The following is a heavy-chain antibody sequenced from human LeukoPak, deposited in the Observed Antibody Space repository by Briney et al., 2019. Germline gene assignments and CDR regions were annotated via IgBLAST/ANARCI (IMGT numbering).Heavy chain of an antibody. V-gene: IGHV3-21*01. J-gene: IGHJ4*02. D-gene: IGHD3-22*01. CDR1: GFTFSSYS. CDR3: ARDHYYDSSGYYYEGY. CDR2: ISSSSSYI. Sequence: PGGSLRLSCAASGFTFSSYSMNWVRQAPGKGLEWVSSISSSSSYIYYADSVKGRFTISRDNAKNSLYLQMNSLRAEDTAAYYCARDHYYDSSGYYYEGYWGQGTLVTVSS.